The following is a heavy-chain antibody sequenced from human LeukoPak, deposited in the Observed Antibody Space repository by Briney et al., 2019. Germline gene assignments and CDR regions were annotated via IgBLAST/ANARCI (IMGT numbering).Heavy chain of an antibody. CDR1: GYTLTELS. Sequence: ASVKVSCKVSGYTLTELSMHWVRQAPGKGLEWMGGFDPEDGETIYAQKFQGRVTMTEDTSTDTAYMELSSLRSEDTAVYYCATSRGNSFCYYYGTDVWGQGTTVTVSS. J-gene: IGHJ6*02. V-gene: IGHV1-24*01. CDR3: ATSRGNSFCYYYGTDV. D-gene: IGHD4-23*01. CDR2: FDPEDGET.